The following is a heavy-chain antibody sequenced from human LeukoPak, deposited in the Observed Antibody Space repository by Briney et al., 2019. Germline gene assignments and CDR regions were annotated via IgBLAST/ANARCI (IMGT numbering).Heavy chain of an antibody. CDR2: INHSGST. Sequence: SETLSLTCAVYGGSFSGYYWSWIRQPPGKGLEWIGEINHSGSTNYNPSLKSRVTISVDTSKNQFTLKLSSVTAADTAVYYCARGFQDGLDPWGQGTLVTVSS. D-gene: IGHD2-21*01. CDR3: ARGFQDGLDP. J-gene: IGHJ5*02. CDR1: GGSFSGYY. V-gene: IGHV4-34*01.